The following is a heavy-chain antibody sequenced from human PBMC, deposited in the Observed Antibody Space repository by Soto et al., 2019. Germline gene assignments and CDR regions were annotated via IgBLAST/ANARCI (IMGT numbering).Heavy chain of an antibody. J-gene: IGHJ5*02. V-gene: IGHV4-39*01. CDR2: IYYSGST. CDR1: GGSISSRGYY. CDR3: ATSNWFDP. Sequence: QLQLQESGPGLVKPSETLSLTCTVSGGSISSRGYYWGWIRQPPGEGLEWIGTIYYSGSTYYNPSLKSRVTISVDTSKNQFSLKLSSVTAADTAVYYSATSNWFDPWGQGTLVTVSS.